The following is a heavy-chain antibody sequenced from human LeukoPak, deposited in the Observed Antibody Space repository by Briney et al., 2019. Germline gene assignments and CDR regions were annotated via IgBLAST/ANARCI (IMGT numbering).Heavy chain of an antibody. CDR3: ARVASEIDRDNNWFDP. J-gene: IGHJ5*02. Sequence: SETLSLTCTVSGGSISSGDYYWSWIRQPPGKGLEWIGYIYYSGSTYYNPSLKSRDTISVDTSKNQFSLKLSSVTAADTAVYYCARVASEIDRDNNWFDPWGQGTLVTVSS. CDR1: GGSISSGDYY. V-gene: IGHV4-30-4*01. CDR2: IYYSGST. D-gene: IGHD1-14*01.